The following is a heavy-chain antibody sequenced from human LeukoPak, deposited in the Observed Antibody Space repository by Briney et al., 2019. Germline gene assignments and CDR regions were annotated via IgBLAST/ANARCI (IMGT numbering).Heavy chain of an antibody. D-gene: IGHD3-22*01. J-gene: IGHJ3*02. CDR2: IIPIFGTA. CDR3: ARDLLNPDYYDSSGYSSGAFDI. CDR1: GGTFSSYA. Sequence: SVKVSCKASGGTFSSYAISWVRQAPGQGLEWMGGIIPIFGTANYAQKFQGRVTITTDESTSTAYMELSSLRSEDTAVYHCARDLLNPDYYDSSGYSSGAFDIWGQGTMVTVSS. V-gene: IGHV1-69*05.